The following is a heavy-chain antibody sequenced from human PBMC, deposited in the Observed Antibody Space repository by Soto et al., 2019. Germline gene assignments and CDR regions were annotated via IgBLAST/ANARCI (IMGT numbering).Heavy chain of an antibody. D-gene: IGHD6-6*01. Sequence: PSETLSLTCAVSGGSISSSNWWSWVRQPPGKGLEWIGEIYHSGSTNYSPSLKSRVTISVDKSKNQFSLKLSSVTAADTAVYYCARRGPYSSSPHYYFDYWGQGTLVTVSS. V-gene: IGHV4-4*02. CDR2: IYHSGST. J-gene: IGHJ4*02. CDR1: GGSISSSNW. CDR3: ARRGPYSSSPHYYFDY.